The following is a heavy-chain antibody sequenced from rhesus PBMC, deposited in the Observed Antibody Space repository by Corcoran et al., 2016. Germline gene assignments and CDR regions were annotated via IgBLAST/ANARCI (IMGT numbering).Heavy chain of an antibody. D-gene: IGHD5-42*01. CDR1: GGSIRSSY. CDR2: IYGSGSGT. Sequence: QLQLQESGPGPVKPSETLSVTCAVSGGSIRSSYWRCIRQPPGKGLEWIGRIYGSGSGTNYNPSLKSRVTLSVDTSKNQLSLKLSSVTAADTAVYYCARQGYSGYSAFDYWGQGVLVTVSS. V-gene: IGHV4-169*01. J-gene: IGHJ4*01. CDR3: ARQGYSGYSAFDY.